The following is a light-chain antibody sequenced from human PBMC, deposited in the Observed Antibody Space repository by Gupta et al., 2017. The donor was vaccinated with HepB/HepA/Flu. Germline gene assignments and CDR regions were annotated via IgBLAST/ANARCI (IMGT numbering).Light chain of an antibody. CDR3: SSYRIDFTLVV. CDR1: SSVIGGFDA. J-gene: IGLJ3*02. Sequence: QSALTQPASVSGSPGQSITISCAGPSSVIGGFDAVSWYKQYQGKDPELLIYSVSNRPSGIYYRFSGSKSCNTVSLTISGLQPEDWCTYYCSSYRIDFTLVVFGGGTKLTVL. CDR2: SVS. V-gene: IGLV2-14*01.